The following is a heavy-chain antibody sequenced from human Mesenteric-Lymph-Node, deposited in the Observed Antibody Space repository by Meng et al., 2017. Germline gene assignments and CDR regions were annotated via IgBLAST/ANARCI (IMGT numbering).Heavy chain of an antibody. D-gene: IGHD3-3*01. CDR3: ARDRAPYNYDFWSGYDRGGWFDP. CDR1: GGTFSSYA. Sequence: SVKVSCKASGGTFSSYAISWVRQAPGQGLEWMGGIIPIFGTANYAQKFQGRVTITADESTSTAYMELSSLRSEDTAVYYCARDRAPYNYDFWSGYDRGGWFDPWGQGTLVTVPQ. CDR2: IIPIFGTA. J-gene: IGHJ5*02. V-gene: IGHV1-69*13.